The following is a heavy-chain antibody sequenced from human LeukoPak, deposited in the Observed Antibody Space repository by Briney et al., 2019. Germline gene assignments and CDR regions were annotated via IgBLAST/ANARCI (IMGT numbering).Heavy chain of an antibody. V-gene: IGHV3-23*01. J-gene: IGHJ5*02. Sequence: PGGSLRLSCAASGFTFSTYATSWVRQAPGKGLQWVSSISSSGGNTYYADSVKGRFTISRDNSKSTLYLQMNSLRAEDTAVYYCAKGYSSPFDPWGQGTLVTVSS. CDR1: GFTFSTYA. CDR3: AKGYSSPFDP. D-gene: IGHD6-13*01. CDR2: ISSSGGNT.